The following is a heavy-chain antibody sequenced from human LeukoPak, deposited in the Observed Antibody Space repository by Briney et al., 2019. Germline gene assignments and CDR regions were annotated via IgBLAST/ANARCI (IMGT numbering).Heavy chain of an antibody. J-gene: IGHJ3*02. Sequence: GASVKVSCKASGYTFTGYYMHWVRQAPGQGLEWMGWISPNSGGTNYAQKFQGRVTMTRDTSISTAYMELSRLRSDDTAVYYCARDGHAYCSGGSCYSDAFDIWGQGTMVTVSS. CDR2: ISPNSGGT. CDR1: GYTFTGYY. CDR3: ARDGHAYCSGGSCYSDAFDI. D-gene: IGHD2-15*01. V-gene: IGHV1-2*02.